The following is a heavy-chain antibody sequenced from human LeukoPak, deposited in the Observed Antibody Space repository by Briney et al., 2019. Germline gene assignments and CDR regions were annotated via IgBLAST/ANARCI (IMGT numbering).Heavy chain of an antibody. CDR1: GGTFSSYA. CDR3: ARGDLYYYGSGSFEGGFDY. D-gene: IGHD3-10*01. CDR2: IIPIFGTA. V-gene: IGHV1-69*05. Sequence: GASVKVSCKASGGTFSSYAISWVRQAPGQGLEWMGRIIPIFGTANYAQKFQGRVTITTDESTSTAYMELSSLRSEDTAVYYCARGDLYYYGSGSFEGGFDYWGLGTLVTVSS. J-gene: IGHJ4*02.